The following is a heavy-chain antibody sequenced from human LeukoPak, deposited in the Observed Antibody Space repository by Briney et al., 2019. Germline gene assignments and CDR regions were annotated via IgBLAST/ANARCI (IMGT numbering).Heavy chain of an antibody. V-gene: IGHV3-30*02. CDR3: AKEGPIAASGYYFDL. CDR1: GFTFSSFG. CDR2: IRYDGSSE. D-gene: IGHD6-13*01. J-gene: IGHJ4*02. Sequence: QPGGSLRLSCAASGFTFSSFGFHWVRQAPGKGLEWVAYIRYDGSSETYADSVKGRFTISRDNSKNTVYLQMNSLRPEDTAVYSCAKEGPIAASGYYFDLWGQGTLVTVSS.